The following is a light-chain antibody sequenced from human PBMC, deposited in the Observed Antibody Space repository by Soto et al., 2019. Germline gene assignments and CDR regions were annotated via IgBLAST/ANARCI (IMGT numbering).Light chain of an antibody. Sequence: EIVMTQSPATLSVSPGERATLSCRASQGVSSNLAWYQQKPGQAPRLLIYATSTRATGIPDRFSGSGSGTEFTLTISSLQSEDFAVYHCQQYDNKPPITFGQGTRLEIK. CDR3: QQYDNKPPIT. V-gene: IGKV3-15*01. J-gene: IGKJ5*01. CDR2: ATS. CDR1: QGVSSN.